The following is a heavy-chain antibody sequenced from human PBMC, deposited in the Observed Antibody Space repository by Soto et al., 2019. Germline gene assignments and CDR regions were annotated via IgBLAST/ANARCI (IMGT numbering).Heavy chain of an antibody. CDR2: ISYDGSNK. J-gene: IGHJ6*02. CDR3: ARTESNYHPSYYYYGMDV. CDR1: GFTFSSYA. Sequence: GGSLRLSCAASGFTFSSYAMHWVRQAPGKGLEWVAVISYDGSNKYYADSVKGRFTIPRDNSKNTLYLQMNSLRAEDTAVYYCARTESNYHPSYYYYGMDVWGQGTTVTVSS. V-gene: IGHV3-30-3*01. D-gene: IGHD4-4*01.